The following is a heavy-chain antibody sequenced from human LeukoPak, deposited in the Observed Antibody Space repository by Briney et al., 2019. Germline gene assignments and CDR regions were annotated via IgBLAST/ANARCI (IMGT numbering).Heavy chain of an antibody. CDR3: ARDPQCTSKTCYPFDF. V-gene: IGHV1-46*01. J-gene: IGHJ4*02. CDR1: GYTFTSYY. D-gene: IGHD2-2*01. CDR2: INPSGGST. Sequence: ASVKVSCKASGYTFTSYYMHWVRQAPGQGLEWMGIINPSGGSTSYAQKFQGRVNLTRDMSTSTVYMELRSLKSDDTAVYYCARDPQCTSKTCYPFDFWGQGTLVTVSS.